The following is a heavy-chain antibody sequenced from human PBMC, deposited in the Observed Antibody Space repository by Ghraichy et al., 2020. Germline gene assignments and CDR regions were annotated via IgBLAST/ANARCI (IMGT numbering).Heavy chain of an antibody. CDR2: ISGNGDTT. D-gene: IGHD3-10*01. J-gene: IGHJ4*02. CDR1: GFTFTTYC. V-gene: IGHV3-23*01. CDR3: ARASGTFVTTSRVLDE. Sequence: GGSLRLSCVASGFTFTTYCMTWVRQAPGKGLEWVSIISGNGDTTSYADVVKGRFTISRDNSKNTVFLQMESLRAEDTAIYYCARASGTFVTTSRVLDEWGQGNLVTVSS.